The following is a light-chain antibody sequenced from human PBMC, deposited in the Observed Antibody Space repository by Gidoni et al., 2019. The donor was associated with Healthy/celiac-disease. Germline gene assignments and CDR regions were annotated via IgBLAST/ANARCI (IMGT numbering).Light chain of an antibody. CDR1: KLGDKY. J-gene: IGLJ2*01. V-gene: IGLV3-1*01. CDR3: QAWDSSTVV. Sequence: SYELTQQPSLSVSPGQTASITCSGDKLGDKYACWYQQKPGQSPVLVIYQDSKRPSGIPERFSGSNSGNTATLTISGTQAMDEADYYCQAWDSSTVVFGGGTKLTVL. CDR2: QDS.